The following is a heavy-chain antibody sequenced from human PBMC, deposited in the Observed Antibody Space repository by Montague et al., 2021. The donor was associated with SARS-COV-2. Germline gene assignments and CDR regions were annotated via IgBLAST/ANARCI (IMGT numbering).Heavy chain of an antibody. J-gene: IGHJ6*02. CDR3: ARVSFLLLFVPRYCSMDV. CDR1: GGSLSGYY. Sequence: SETLSLTCAVYGGSLSGYYWSWIRQPPGEGLEWIVEISHSGSTSYNPSLKSRATISVDTSKNQFSLKLSSATAADTAVYYCARVSFLLLFVPRYCSMDVWGQGTTVTVSS. D-gene: IGHD2-2*01. V-gene: IGHV4-34*01. CDR2: ISHSGST.